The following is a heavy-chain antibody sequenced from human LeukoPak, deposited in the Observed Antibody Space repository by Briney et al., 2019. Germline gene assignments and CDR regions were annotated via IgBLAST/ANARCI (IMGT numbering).Heavy chain of an antibody. Sequence: SVKVSCKASGGTFSSYAISWVRQGPGQGLEWMGGIIPIFGTANYAQKFQGRVTITADESTSTAYMELSSLRSEDTAVYYCARDRACSSTSCFHDAFDIWGQGTMVTVSS. CDR3: ARDRACSSTSCFHDAFDI. CDR1: GGTFSSYA. V-gene: IGHV1-69*13. J-gene: IGHJ3*02. CDR2: IIPIFGTA. D-gene: IGHD2-2*01.